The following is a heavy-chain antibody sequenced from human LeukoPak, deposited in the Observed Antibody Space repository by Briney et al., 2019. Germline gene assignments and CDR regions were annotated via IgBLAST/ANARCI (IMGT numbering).Heavy chain of an antibody. CDR1: GYTFTSYG. J-gene: IGHJ4*02. D-gene: IGHD2-21*02. Sequence: GASVKVSCKASGYTFTSYGISWVRQAPGQGLEWMGWISAYNGNTNYAQKLQGRVTMTTDTSTSTAYMELRSLRSDDTAVYYCASSYCGGDCYPRPNYYFDYWGQGTLVAVSS. V-gene: IGHV1-18*01. CDR2: ISAYNGNT. CDR3: ASSYCGGDCYPRPNYYFDY.